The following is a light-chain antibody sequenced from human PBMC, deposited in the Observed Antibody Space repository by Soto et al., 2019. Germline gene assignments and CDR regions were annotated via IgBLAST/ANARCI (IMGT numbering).Light chain of an antibody. Sequence: ELVMTQSPATLPASPGERATLSCRASQSVITNVAWYQQKPGQAPRLLIYGASTRATGIPARFSGSGSGTEFTLTISSLQSEDFAVYYCQHYNHWPMYTFGQGTKVEIK. J-gene: IGKJ2*01. CDR3: QHYNHWPMYT. CDR2: GAS. CDR1: QSVITN. V-gene: IGKV3-15*01.